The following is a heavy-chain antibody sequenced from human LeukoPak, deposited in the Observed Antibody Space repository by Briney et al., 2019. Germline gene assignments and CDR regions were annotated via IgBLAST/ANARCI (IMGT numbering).Heavy chain of an antibody. Sequence: GGSLRLSCAASGFTFSSYEMNWVRQAPGKGLEWVSYIRSRGSTIYYADSVKGRFTISRDNAKNSLYLQMNSLRDEDTAVYYCARDCSSSSCSGSGFDYWGQGTLVTVSS. CDR3: ARDCSSSSCSGSGFDY. D-gene: IGHD2-2*01. J-gene: IGHJ4*02. CDR2: IRSRGSTI. V-gene: IGHV3-48*03. CDR1: GFTFSSYE.